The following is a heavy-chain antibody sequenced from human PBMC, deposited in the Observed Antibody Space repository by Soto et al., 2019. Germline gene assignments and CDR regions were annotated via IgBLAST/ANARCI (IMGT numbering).Heavy chain of an antibody. CDR3: TRAYCTSAGCIGGF. CDR2: VRGKPYGGTS. Sequence: GGSLRLSCTGSGFTFSAYAMNWVRQAPGQGLEWVGFVRGKPYGGTSEYAAPVKGRFSISRDDSNSIAYLQMNSLKTDDTAIYFCTRAYCTSAGCIGGFGGKGTVVTVSS. J-gene: IGHJ4*02. V-gene: IGHV3-49*04. CDR1: GFTFSAYA. D-gene: IGHD2-2*01.